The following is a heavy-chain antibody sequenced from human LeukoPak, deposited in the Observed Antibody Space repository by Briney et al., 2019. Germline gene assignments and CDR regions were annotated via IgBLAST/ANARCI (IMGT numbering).Heavy chain of an antibody. J-gene: IGHJ4*02. CDR3: ARVLHLGITGTSQPLGY. D-gene: IGHD1-20*01. CDR1: GFTFSSYA. Sequence: PGGSLRLSCAASGFTFSSYAMHWVRQAPGKGLEWVAVISYDGSNKYYADSVKGRFTISRDNSKNTLYLQMNSLRAEDTAVYYCARVLHLGITGTSQPLGYWGQGTLVTVSS. V-gene: IGHV3-30-3*01. CDR2: ISYDGSNK.